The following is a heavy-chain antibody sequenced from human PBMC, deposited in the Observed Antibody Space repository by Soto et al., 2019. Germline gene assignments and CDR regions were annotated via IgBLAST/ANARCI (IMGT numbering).Heavy chain of an antibody. D-gene: IGHD2-15*01. CDR2: INPNSGGT. CDR1: GVGFRSYA. Sequence: SVEVSCEACGVGFRSYARRWVRQAPGQGLEWMGWINPNSGGTNYARKFQGWVTMTRDTSISTAYMELSRLRSDDTAVYYCARDRCSGGSCHDAFDIWGQGTMVTVSS. V-gene: IGHV1-2*04. J-gene: IGHJ3*02. CDR3: ARDRCSGGSCHDAFDI.